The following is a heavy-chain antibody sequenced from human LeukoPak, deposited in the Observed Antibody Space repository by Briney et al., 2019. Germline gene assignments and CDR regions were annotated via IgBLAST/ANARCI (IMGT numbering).Heavy chain of an antibody. CDR3: AKERHGENWFDP. D-gene: IGHD4-17*01. CDR2: ISGDGGST. V-gene: IGHV3-43*02. Sequence: GGSLRLSCAASGFTFDDYAMHWVRQAPGKGLEWVSLISGDGGSTYYADSVKGRFTTSRDNSKNSLYLQMNSLRTEDTALYYCAKERHGENWFDPWGQGTLVTVSS. J-gene: IGHJ5*02. CDR1: GFTFDDYA.